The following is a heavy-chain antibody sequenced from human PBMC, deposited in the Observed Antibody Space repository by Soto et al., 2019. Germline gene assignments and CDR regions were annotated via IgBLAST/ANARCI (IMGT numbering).Heavy chain of an antibody. CDR1: GFSLNTYGMG. Sequence: QITVKESGLTLVKPTETLTLTCTFSGFSLNTYGMGVGWIRQPPGKALEWLALIYWDDDKRYSPSLRSRLTITWDTSRDQVDLTMNNMDPADTATYYCARLTRGVYDSGRLWEKFDYWGQGILVTVSS. D-gene: IGHD5-12*01. V-gene: IGHV2-5*02. CDR2: IYWDDDK. J-gene: IGHJ4*02. CDR3: ARLTRGVYDSGRLWEKFDY.